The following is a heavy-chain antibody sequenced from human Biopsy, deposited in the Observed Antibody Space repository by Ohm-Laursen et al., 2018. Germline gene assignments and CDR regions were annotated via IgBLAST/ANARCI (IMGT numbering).Heavy chain of an antibody. D-gene: IGHD2-15*01. V-gene: IGHV4-34*08. Sequence: GTLSLTCAVFGKTFSDYQWSWIRQPPGKGLDWIGQINQAGTTNYNPSLKSRVSISADASKYEFPLRLTSVTAADTAVYLCGNEVHGRDYWGLGAQVTVSS. CDR1: GKTFSDYQ. J-gene: IGHJ4*02. CDR3: GNEVHGRDY. CDR2: INQAGTT.